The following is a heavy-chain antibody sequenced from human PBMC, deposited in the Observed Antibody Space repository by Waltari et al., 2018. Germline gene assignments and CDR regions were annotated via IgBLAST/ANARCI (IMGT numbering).Heavy chain of an antibody. V-gene: IGHV5-10-1*01. J-gene: IGHJ4*02. CDR1: GYRLTSHR. D-gene: IGHD2-2*01. CDR2: IDPSDSFR. Sequence: EVQLVQSGAEVKKPEESLRISCECSGYRLTSHRLSWVRQMPGKGLEWVGRIDPSDSFRNYGPAFEGHVTISVDQSLRTAYLQWDSLKASDTAIYYCVRHRTTYPLEIDYWGQGTLVTVSS. CDR3: VRHRTTYPLEIDY.